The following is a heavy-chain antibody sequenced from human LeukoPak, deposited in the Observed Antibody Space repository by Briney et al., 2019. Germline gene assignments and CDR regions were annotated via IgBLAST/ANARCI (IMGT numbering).Heavy chain of an antibody. D-gene: IGHD3-10*01. CDR2: ISSSSGYI. CDR1: GFTFSTYS. Sequence: PGGSLRLSCAASGFTFSTYSMNWVRQAPGKGLEWVSSISSSSGYIYYADSVKGRFTISRDNAKSSLYLQMNSLRAEDTAVYYCARAYGSGSNIPLDYWGQGTLVTVSS. V-gene: IGHV3-21*01. J-gene: IGHJ4*02. CDR3: ARAYGSGSNIPLDY.